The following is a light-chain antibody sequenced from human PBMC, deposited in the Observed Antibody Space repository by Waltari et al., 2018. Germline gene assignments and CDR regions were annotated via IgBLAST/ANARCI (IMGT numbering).Light chain of an antibody. CDR1: SGHSNNI. V-gene: IGLV4-69*01. J-gene: IGLJ3*02. CDR2: VNSDGSH. Sequence: QLVLTQSPPASASLGASVKLTCTLDSGHSNNIVAWLQRRPEKCPRYLMKVNSDGSHTKGDDIPDRFSGSSSGPERYLTISSLQSEDEADYYCQTGGHGTWVFGGGTKLTVV. CDR3: QTGGHGTWV.